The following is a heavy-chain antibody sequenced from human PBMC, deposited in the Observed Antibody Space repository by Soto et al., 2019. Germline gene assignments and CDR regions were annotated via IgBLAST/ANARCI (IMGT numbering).Heavy chain of an antibody. J-gene: IGHJ6*02. CDR3: ARDADYGGSLVGMDV. V-gene: IGHV4-31*03. D-gene: IGHD4-17*01. CDR1: GGSVNNADYF. Sequence: QVRLEESGPGLVKPSETLSLICSVSGGSVNNADYFWSWIRHHPENGLEWIGYIYYSGSTRYNPSFKARATLSIDTSKNQFSLRLNSVTVADTAVYFCARDADYGGSLVGMDVWGRGTTVTVSS. CDR2: IYYSGST.